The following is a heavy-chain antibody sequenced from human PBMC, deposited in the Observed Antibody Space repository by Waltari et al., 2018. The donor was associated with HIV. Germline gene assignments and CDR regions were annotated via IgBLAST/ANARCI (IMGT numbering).Heavy chain of an antibody. CDR1: GFTFSSYD. V-gene: IGHV3-13*04. CDR3: ARDVSGSNWFDP. J-gene: IGHJ5*02. Sequence: EVQLVESGGGLVQPGGSLRLPCSASGFTFSSYDLPCVRQATGKGREWVSTIGTAGDPYYPGSVKGRFTISRENAKNSLYLQMNSLRAGDTAVYYCARDVSGSNWFDPWGQGTLVTVSS. D-gene: IGHD5-12*01. CDR2: IGTAGDP.